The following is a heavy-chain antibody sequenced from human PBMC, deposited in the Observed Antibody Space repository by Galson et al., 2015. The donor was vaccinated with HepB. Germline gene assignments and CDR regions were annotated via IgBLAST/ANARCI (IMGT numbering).Heavy chain of an antibody. CDR3: ARYYGAGSDYNGDTFDH. Sequence: SVKVSCKAPGYTFSTYAMNWVRQAPGRGPEWMGWISTNTGNPTYAQGFTGRFVFSLDTSLSTAYLQISSLKTEDSAVYYCARYYGAGSDYNGDTFDHWGQGTLVAVSS. D-gene: IGHD3-10*01. V-gene: IGHV7-4-1*02. CDR1: GYTFSTYA. CDR2: ISTNTGNP. J-gene: IGHJ4*02.